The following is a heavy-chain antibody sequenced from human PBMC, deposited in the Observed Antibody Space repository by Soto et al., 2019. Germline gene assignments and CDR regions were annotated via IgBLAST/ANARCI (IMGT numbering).Heavy chain of an antibody. J-gene: IGHJ3*02. Sequence: QLHLVQSGAVVKKPGASVTVSCSASGYPVTAYYMHWVRQAPGRGLEWMGGINPATGAAKYTQTFPGRVTMTRDTSTSTGFMELSGPTSEDTAVFYWARGGGVGVAGSAAFDMWGQGTLVTVSS. CDR2: INPATGAA. V-gene: IGHV1-2*02. CDR1: GYPVTAYY. CDR3: ARGGGVGVAGSAAFDM. D-gene: IGHD3-3*01.